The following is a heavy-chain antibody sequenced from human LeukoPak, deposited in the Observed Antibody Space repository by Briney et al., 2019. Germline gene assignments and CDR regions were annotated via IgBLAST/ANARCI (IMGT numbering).Heavy chain of an antibody. J-gene: IGHJ4*02. CDR3: ARGSNYDFWSGYYEDY. Sequence: SVKVSCKASGGTFSSYAISWVRQAPGQGLEWMGGIIPIFGTANYAKKFQGRVTITTDESTSTAYMELSSLRSEDTAVYYCARGSNYDFWSGYYEDYWGQGTLVTVSS. CDR1: GGTFSSYA. V-gene: IGHV1-69*05. CDR2: IIPIFGTA. D-gene: IGHD3-3*01.